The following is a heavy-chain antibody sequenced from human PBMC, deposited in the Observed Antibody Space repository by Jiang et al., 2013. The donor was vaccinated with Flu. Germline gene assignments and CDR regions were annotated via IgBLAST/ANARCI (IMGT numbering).Heavy chain of an antibody. CDR2: IIPMIGNP. CDR1: GGNFRTFG. Sequence: GAEVKKPGSSVRVSCKTSGGNFRTFGISWVRQARGQGLEWMGKIIPMIGNPDYAQRFQGRITITADESTNTVYMELNNLGFEDTAVYYCARENSGSDYWGQGTLVTVSS. CDR3: ARENSGSDY. J-gene: IGHJ4*02. D-gene: IGHD1-26*01. V-gene: IGHV1-69*11.